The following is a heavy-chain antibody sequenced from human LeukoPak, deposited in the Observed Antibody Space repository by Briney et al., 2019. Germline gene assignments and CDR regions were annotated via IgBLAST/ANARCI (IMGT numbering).Heavy chain of an antibody. D-gene: IGHD5-24*01. Sequence: GGSLRLSCEASGFIFNDYAMHWVRQVQGKCLEWISLITWNGGHTYYADSVKGRFTISRDNIKNSLYLQMNSLRPEDTALYYCAKDRSYNSYFDYWGQGTLVTV. CDR3: AKDRSYNSYFDY. CDR1: GFIFNDYA. J-gene: IGHJ4*02. V-gene: IGHV3-43D*04. CDR2: ITWNGGHT.